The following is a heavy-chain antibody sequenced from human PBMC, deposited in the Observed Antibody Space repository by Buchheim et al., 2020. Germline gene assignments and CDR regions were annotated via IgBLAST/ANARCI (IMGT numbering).Heavy chain of an antibody. J-gene: IGHJ4*02. D-gene: IGHD2-8*01. Sequence: QLQLQESGPGLVKPSETLSLTCTVSVGSISSSSYYWGWIRQPPGKGLEWIGSIYYSGSTYYHPSLKSRVTISVDTPKNQFSLKLSSVTAADTAVYYCAAIVLMVYAQIDYWGQGTL. CDR1: VGSISSSSYY. CDR2: IYYSGST. V-gene: IGHV4-39*07. CDR3: AAIVLMVYAQIDY.